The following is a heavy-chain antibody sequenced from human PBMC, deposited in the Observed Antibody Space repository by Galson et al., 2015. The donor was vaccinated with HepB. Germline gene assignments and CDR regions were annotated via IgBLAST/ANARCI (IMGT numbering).Heavy chain of an antibody. Sequence: LSLTCTVSGGSISSSSYYWGWIRQPPGKGLEWIGSIYYSGSTYYNPSLKSRVTISVDTSKNQFSLKLSSVTAADTAVYYCAAFHSSGYYDFDYWGQGTLVTVSS. J-gene: IGHJ4*02. V-gene: IGHV4-39*07. CDR1: GGSISSSSYY. CDR3: AAFHSSGYYDFDY. D-gene: IGHD3-22*01. CDR2: IYYSGST.